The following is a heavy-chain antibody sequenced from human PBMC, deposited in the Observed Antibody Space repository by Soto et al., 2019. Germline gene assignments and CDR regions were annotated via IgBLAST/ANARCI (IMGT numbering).Heavy chain of an antibody. J-gene: IGHJ6*02. D-gene: IGHD2-2*01. V-gene: IGHV6-1*01. CDR1: GDSVSSNSAA. Sequence: SQTLSLTCAISGDSVSSNSAAWNWIRQSPSRGLEWLGRTYYRSKWYNDYAVSVKSRITINPDTSKNQFSLQLNSVTPEDTAVYYCARDRIVVVPAAMRYYYYYGMDVWGQGTTVTVSS. CDR2: TYYRSKWYN. CDR3: ARDRIVVVPAAMRYYYYYGMDV.